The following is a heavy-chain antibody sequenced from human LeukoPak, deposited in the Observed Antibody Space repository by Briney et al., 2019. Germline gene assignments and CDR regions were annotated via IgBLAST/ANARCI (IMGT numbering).Heavy chain of an antibody. Sequence: ASVKVSCKASGGTFSSYAISWVRQAPGQGLEWMGIINPSSGSTSYAQKFQGRVTMTRDTSMSTVYMELSSLRSEDTAVYYCAREINYDDSSGYYHTFEYWGQGNLVTVSS. J-gene: IGHJ4*02. CDR2: INPSSGST. CDR1: GGTFSSYA. D-gene: IGHD3-22*01. CDR3: AREINYDDSSGYYHTFEY. V-gene: IGHV1-46*01.